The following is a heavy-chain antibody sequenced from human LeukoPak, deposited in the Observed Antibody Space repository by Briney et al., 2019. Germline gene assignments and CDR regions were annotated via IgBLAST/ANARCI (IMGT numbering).Heavy chain of an antibody. CDR3: ARDMGDFWSGYPDYYYYYMDV. CDR1: GFTFSSYS. Sequence: PGGSLRLSCAASGFTFSSYSMNWVRQAPGKGLEWVSSISGSSSYIYYADSVKGRFTISRDNAKNSLYLQMNSLRAEDTAVYYCARDMGDFWSGYPDYYYYYMDVWGKGTTVTVSS. D-gene: IGHD3-3*01. V-gene: IGHV3-21*01. J-gene: IGHJ6*03. CDR2: ISGSSSYI.